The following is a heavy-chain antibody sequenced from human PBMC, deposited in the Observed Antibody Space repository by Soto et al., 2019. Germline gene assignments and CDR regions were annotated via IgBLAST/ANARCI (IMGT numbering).Heavy chain of an antibody. V-gene: IGHV1-24*01. J-gene: IGHJ3*02. CDR3: ATDLIAAAGTPAFDI. D-gene: IGHD6-13*01. Sequence: GASVKVSCKVSGYTLTELSMHWVRQAPGKGLEWMGGFDPEDGEAIYAQKFQGRVTMTEDTSTDTAYMELSSLRSEDTAVYYCATDLIAAAGTPAFDIWGQGTMVTVS. CDR2: FDPEDGEA. CDR1: GYTLTELS.